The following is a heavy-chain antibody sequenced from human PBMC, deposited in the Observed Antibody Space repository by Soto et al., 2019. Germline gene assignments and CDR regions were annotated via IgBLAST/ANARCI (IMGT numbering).Heavy chain of an antibody. D-gene: IGHD6-6*01. Sequence: ASVKVSCKASGYTFTSYDINWVRQAPGQGLEWMGGIIPIFGTANYAQKFQGRVTITADESTSTAYMELSSLRSEDTAVYYCARPGEAAPHYYYYYGMDVWGQGTTVTVSS. V-gene: IGHV1-69*13. J-gene: IGHJ6*02. CDR2: IIPIFGTA. CDR3: ARPGEAAPHYYYYYGMDV. CDR1: GYTFTSYD.